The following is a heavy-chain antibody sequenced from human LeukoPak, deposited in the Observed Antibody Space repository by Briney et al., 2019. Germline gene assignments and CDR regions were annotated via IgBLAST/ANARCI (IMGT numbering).Heavy chain of an antibody. CDR1: GGSFSGYF. V-gene: IGHV4-59*10. D-gene: IGHD6-19*01. CDR2: MSSSGIS. Sequence: SETLSLTCAVYGGSFSGYFWSRIRQPTGKGLEWIGRMSSSGISTYSPSLKSRVTISIDTSRNQFSMNLNSVTAADTAVYYCARGAGPPWFDPWGQGTLVTVSS. CDR3: ARGAGPPWFDP. J-gene: IGHJ5*02.